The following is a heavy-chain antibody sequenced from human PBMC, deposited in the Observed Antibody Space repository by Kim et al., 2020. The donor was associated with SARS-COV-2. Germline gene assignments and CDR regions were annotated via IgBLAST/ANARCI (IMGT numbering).Heavy chain of an antibody. V-gene: IGHV3-23*01. J-gene: IGHJ4*02. D-gene: IGHD6-6*01. CDR2: ST. Sequence: STYDADSVKGRFTISRDNSKNTLYLQMNSLRAEDTAVYYCAKTELVLPDYWGQGTLVTVSS. CDR3: AKTELVLPDY.